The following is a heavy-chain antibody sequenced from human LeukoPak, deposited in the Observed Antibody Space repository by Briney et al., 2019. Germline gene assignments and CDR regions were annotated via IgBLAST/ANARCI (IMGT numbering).Heavy chain of an antibody. D-gene: IGHD3-10*01. J-gene: IGHJ2*01. Sequence: SLKVSCKASGGTFSSYAIRWVRQAPGQRLEWMGGIIPIFGTANYAQKFQGRVTITADESTSTAYMELSSLRSEDTAVYYCAKGSYYNAKTSYWYFDLWGRGTLVTVSS. CDR1: GGTFSSYA. CDR2: IIPIFGTA. CDR3: AKGSYYNAKTSYWYFDL. V-gene: IGHV1-69*01.